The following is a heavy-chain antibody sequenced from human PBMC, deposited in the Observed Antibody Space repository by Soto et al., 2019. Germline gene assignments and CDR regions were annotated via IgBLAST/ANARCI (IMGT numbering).Heavy chain of an antibody. V-gene: IGHV4-31*03. CDR2: IYYSGST. CDR3: ARDKDGNLDY. J-gene: IGHJ4*02. CDR1: GGSIGSGGYY. D-gene: IGHD4-17*01. Sequence: SETLTLTCTVSGGSIGSGGYYWSWIRQHPGKGLEWIGYIYYSGSTYYNPSLKSRVTISVDTSKNQFSLKLSSVTAADTAVYYCARDKDGNLDYWGQGTLVTVSS.